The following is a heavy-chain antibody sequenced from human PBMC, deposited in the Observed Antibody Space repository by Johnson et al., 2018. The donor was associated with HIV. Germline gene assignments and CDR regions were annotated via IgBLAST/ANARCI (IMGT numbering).Heavy chain of an antibody. CDR1: GFTFDDYG. Sequence: VQLVESGGGVVRPGGSLRLSCAASGFTFDDYGMSWVRQVSGKGLEWVSGINWNGGSTGYADSVKGRFTISRDNAKNSLYLQMNSLRAEDTALYYCANDRHDYGFNSALSFDIWGQGTMVIVSS. CDR3: ANDRHDYGFNSALSFDI. D-gene: IGHD4-17*01. J-gene: IGHJ3*02. V-gene: IGHV3-20*04. CDR2: INWNGGST.